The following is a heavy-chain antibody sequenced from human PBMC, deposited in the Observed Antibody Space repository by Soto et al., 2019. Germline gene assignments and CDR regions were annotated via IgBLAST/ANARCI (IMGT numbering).Heavy chain of an antibody. CDR1: GGSVSSGSYY. CDR2: IYYSGST. V-gene: IGHV4-61*01. Sequence: TSETLSLTCTVSGGSVSSGSYYWSWIRQPPGKGLEWIGYIYYSGSTNYNPSLKSRVTISVDTSKNQFSLKLSSVTAADTAVYYCARFVVVPAAIQYYYYYGMDVWGQGTTVTVSS. D-gene: IGHD2-2*02. J-gene: IGHJ6*02. CDR3: ARFVVVPAAIQYYYYYGMDV.